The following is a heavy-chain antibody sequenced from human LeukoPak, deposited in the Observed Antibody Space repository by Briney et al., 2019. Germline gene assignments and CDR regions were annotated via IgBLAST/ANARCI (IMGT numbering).Heavy chain of an antibody. Sequence: PGGSLRLSCAASGFTFSSYSMNWVRQAPGKGLEWVSSISSSSSYIYYADSVKGRFTISRDNAKNSLYLQMNSLRAVDTAVYYCARDERAPHYYGNSGYWGQGTLVTVSS. J-gene: IGHJ4*02. V-gene: IGHV3-21*01. CDR1: GFTFSSYS. CDR2: ISSSSSYI. D-gene: IGHD3-3*01. CDR3: ARDERAPHYYGNSGY.